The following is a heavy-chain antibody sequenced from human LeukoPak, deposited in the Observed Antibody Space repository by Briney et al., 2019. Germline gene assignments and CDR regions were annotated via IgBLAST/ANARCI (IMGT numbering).Heavy chain of an antibody. Sequence: SETLSLTCTVSGGSISSGGYYWSWIRQPPGKGLEWIGYIYHSGSTYYNPSLKSRVTISVDRSKNQFSLKLSSVTAADTAVYYCARGATYSSSSLWFDPWGQGTLVTVSS. V-gene: IGHV4-30-2*01. CDR3: ARGATYSSSSLWFDP. J-gene: IGHJ5*02. CDR1: GGSISSGGYY. D-gene: IGHD6-6*01. CDR2: IYHSGST.